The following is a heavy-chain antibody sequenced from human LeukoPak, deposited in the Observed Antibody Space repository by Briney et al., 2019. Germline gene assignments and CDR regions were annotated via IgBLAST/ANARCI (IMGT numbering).Heavy chain of an antibody. D-gene: IGHD3-10*01. J-gene: IGHJ5*02. CDR2: ISGSGGST. CDR3: AKGLSPYYYGSGSYSPTWFDP. CDR1: GFTFSSYA. Sequence: GGSLRLPCAASGFTFSSYAMSWVRQAPGKGLEWVSAISGSGGSTYYADSVKGRFTISRDNSKNTLYLQMNSLRAEDTAAYYCAKGLSPYYYGSGSYSPTWFDPWGQGTLVTVSS. V-gene: IGHV3-23*01.